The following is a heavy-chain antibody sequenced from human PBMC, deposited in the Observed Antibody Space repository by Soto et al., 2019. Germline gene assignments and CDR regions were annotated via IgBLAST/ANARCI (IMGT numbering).Heavy chain of an antibody. Sequence: PRESLKISCQCSGYRFTSYWIGWVRQMPGKGLEWMGIIYPGDSDTRYSPSFQGQVTISADKSINTAYLQWSSLKASDTAMYYCARTSAAGKYYYGMDVWGQGTTVTVSS. J-gene: IGHJ6*02. CDR1: GYRFTSYW. D-gene: IGHD6-13*01. CDR3: ARTSAAGKYYYGMDV. V-gene: IGHV5-51*01. CDR2: IYPGDSDT.